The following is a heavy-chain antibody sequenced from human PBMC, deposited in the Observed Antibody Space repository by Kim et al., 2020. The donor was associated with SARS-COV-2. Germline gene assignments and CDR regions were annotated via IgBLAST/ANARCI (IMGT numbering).Heavy chain of an antibody. CDR3: AHRSITMLRGGFDP. CDR1: GFSLSTNGVG. V-gene: IGHV2-5*02. D-gene: IGHD3-10*01. J-gene: IGHJ5*02. CDR2: IYWDDDK. Sequence: SGPTLVNPTQTLTLTCTFSGFSLSTNGVGVGWIRQPPGKALEWLALIYWDDDKRYSPSLKSRLTITKDTSKNQVVLTMTNMDPVDTATYYCAHRSITMLRGGFDPWGQGTLVTVSS.